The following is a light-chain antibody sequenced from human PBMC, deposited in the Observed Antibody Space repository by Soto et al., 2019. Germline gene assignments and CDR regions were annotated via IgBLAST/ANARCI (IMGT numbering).Light chain of an antibody. CDR2: DAS. Sequence: DIQITQSPSTLSASVGDRETIPCRASQSISSWLAWYQQKPGKAPKLLIYDASSLESGVPSRFSGSGSGTEFTLTISSLQPDDFATYYCQQYNSYSPLTFGGGTKVDIK. CDR3: QQYNSYSPLT. CDR1: QSISSW. J-gene: IGKJ4*01. V-gene: IGKV1-5*01.